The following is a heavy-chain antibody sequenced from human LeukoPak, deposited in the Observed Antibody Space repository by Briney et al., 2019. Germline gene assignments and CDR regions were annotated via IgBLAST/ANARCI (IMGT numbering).Heavy chain of an antibody. V-gene: IGHV3-53*01. J-gene: IGHJ6*03. CDR1: GFTVSSNY. D-gene: IGHD3-10*01. CDR3: ARGRVVRGVIITGRRGPGGYYYMDV. CDR2: IYSGGST. Sequence: GGSLRLSCAASGFTVSSNYMSWVRQAPGKGLEWVSVIYSGGSTYYADSVKGRFTISRDNSKNTLYLQMNSLRAEDTAVYYCARGRVVRGVIITGRRGPGGYYYMDVWGKGTTVTVSS.